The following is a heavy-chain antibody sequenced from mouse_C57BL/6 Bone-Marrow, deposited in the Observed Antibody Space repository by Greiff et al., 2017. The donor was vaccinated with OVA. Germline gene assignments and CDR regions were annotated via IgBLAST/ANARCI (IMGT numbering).Heavy chain of an antibody. CDR3: TRWRLLWYFDV. J-gene: IGHJ1*03. CDR2: ISRGGDYT. Sequence: EVMLVESGEGLAKPGGSLKLSCAASGFTFSSYAMSWVRQTPEKRLEWVAYISRGGDYTYYADPVKGRSTFSTDNARNTLYMQMSSLKSEDTAMEYCTRWRLLWYFDVWGTGTTVTVSS. V-gene: IGHV5-9-1*02. CDR1: GFTFSSYA. D-gene: IGHD2-3*01.